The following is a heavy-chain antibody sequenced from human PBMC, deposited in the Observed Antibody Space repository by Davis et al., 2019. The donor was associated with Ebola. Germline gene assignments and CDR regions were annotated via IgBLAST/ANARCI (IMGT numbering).Heavy chain of an antibody. CDR3: ARASRYRSHRNWFDP. J-gene: IGHJ5*02. CDR1: GGSVTNSDYY. Sequence: PSETLSLTCTVSGGSVTNSDYYWSWIRQHPGKGLEWIGFISYSGKTYYNPSLESRLVMSVDASKSQFSLSLTSVTAADAGVYYCARASRYRSHRNWFDPWGQGTLVIVSS. CDR2: ISYSGKT. D-gene: IGHD1-14*01. V-gene: IGHV4-31*02.